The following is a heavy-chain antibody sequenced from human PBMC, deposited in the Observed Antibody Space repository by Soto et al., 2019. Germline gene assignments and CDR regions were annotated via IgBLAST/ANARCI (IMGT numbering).Heavy chain of an antibody. CDR3: AGLSCRIAAASHGRRNWFDP. J-gene: IGHJ5*02. CDR2: IFYTGRT. D-gene: IGHD2-21*01. V-gene: IGHV4-39*01. Sequence: SETLSLTCTVSGGSISNPSYYWGWVRQPPGKGLEWIGDIFYTGRTYYSPSLKSRVTISIDTSKEQFSLNLTSVTAADTAVYFCAGLSCRIAAASHGRRNWFDPWGPGTLVTVSS. CDR1: GGSISNPSYY.